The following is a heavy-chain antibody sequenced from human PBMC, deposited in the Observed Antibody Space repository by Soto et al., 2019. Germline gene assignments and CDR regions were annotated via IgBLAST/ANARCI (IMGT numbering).Heavy chain of an antibody. CDR3: ARRWGEGRVDY. Sequence: QVQLQESGPGLVKPSGTLSLTCAVSGGSISSSNWWSWVRQPPGKGLEWIGEIYHSGNTNYNPSLKSRVPMAVDKSRNQFSLNLSSVTAADTAVYYCARRWGEGRVDYWGQGTLVTVSS. J-gene: IGHJ4*02. CDR1: GGSISSSNW. D-gene: IGHD3-10*01. V-gene: IGHV4-4*02. CDR2: IYHSGNT.